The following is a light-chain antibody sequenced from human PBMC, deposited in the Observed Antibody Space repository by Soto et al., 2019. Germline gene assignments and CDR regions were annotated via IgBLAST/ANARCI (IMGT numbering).Light chain of an antibody. Sequence: AIRMTQSPSSLSASTGDRVTITCRASQGISSYLAWYQQKPGKAPKLLIYAASTLQSGVPSRFSGSGSGTDFTLTISCLQSEDSATYYCQQYYSYPPRWTFGQGTKVEIK. CDR3: QQYYSYPPRWT. CDR2: AAS. V-gene: IGKV1-8*01. CDR1: QGISSY. J-gene: IGKJ1*01.